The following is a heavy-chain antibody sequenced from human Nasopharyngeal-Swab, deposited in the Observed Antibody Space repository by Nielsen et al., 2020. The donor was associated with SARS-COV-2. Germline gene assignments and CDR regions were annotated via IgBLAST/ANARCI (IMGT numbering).Heavy chain of an antibody. CDR3: ARDGRGYDYGGGLD. CDR1: GFPFSSYA. V-gene: IGHV3-30*04. CDR2: TSYDGRTK. Sequence: GGSLRLSFAASGFPFSSYAMHWVRRAPGKGLEWVSVTSYDGRTKYYADSVKGRFTISRDNSKNTLYLQMSSLRAEDTAIYYCARDGRGYDYGGGLDWGQGTLVTVSS. J-gene: IGHJ4*02. D-gene: IGHD5-12*01.